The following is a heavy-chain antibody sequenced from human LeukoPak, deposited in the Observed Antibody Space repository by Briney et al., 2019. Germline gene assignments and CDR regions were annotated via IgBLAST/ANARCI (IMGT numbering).Heavy chain of an antibody. CDR3: ARDVSLDY. Sequence: GGSLRLSCAASGFTFSSYAMHWVRQAPGKGLEWVAVISYDGSSKYYADSVKGRFTISRDNSKNTLYLQMNSLRAEDTAVYYCARDVSLDYWGQGTLVTVSS. V-gene: IGHV3-30-3*01. CDR1: GFTFSSYA. J-gene: IGHJ4*02. CDR2: ISYDGSSK. D-gene: IGHD5/OR15-5a*01.